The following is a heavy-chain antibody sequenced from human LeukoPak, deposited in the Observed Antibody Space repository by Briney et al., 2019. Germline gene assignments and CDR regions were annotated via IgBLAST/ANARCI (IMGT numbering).Heavy chain of an antibody. D-gene: IGHD2-15*01. J-gene: IGHJ4*02. CDR2: IYHRGST. CDR3: ARGGTSYGSGKY. V-gene: IGHV4-38-2*02. Sequence: SETLSLTCTVSGYSISSGYYWGWIRQPPGKGLEWIGNIYHRGSTYYNPSLKSRVTISVDTSKNQFSLKMSSVTAADTAVYYCARGGTSYGSGKYWGQGALVTVYS. CDR1: GYSISSGYY.